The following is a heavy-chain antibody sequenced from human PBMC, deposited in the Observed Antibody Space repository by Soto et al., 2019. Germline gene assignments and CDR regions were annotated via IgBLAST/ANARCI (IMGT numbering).Heavy chain of an antibody. Sequence: ASVKVSCKASGYTFTSYDINWVRQATGQGLEWMGWMNPNSGNTGYAQKFQGRVTMTRNTSISTAYLELSSLRFEDTAVYYCARVRGWYSGFDYWGQGTLVTVSS. D-gene: IGHD6-19*01. V-gene: IGHV1-8*01. CDR1: GYTFTSYD. CDR2: MNPNSGNT. J-gene: IGHJ4*02. CDR3: ARVRGWYSGFDY.